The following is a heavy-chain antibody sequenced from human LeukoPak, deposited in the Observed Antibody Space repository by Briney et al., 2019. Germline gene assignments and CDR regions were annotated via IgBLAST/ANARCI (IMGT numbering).Heavy chain of an antibody. Sequence: ASVKVSCKASGYTFTGYYMHWVRQAPGQGLEWMGWINPNSGGTNYAQKFQGRVTMTRDTSISTAYMELSRLRSDDTAVYYCARHGVRYSYGYLFDYWGQGTLVTVSS. CDR3: ARHGVRYSYGYLFDY. CDR2: INPNSGGT. V-gene: IGHV1-2*02. D-gene: IGHD5-18*01. J-gene: IGHJ4*02. CDR1: GYTFTGYY.